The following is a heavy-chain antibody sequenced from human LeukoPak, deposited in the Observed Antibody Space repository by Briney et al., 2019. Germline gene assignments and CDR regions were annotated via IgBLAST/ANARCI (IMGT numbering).Heavy chain of an antibody. CDR3: ARSPRYCSSTSCFDY. V-gene: IGHV3-53*01. CDR1: GFTVSSNY. CDR2: IYSGGNT. J-gene: IGHJ4*02. D-gene: IGHD2-2*01. Sequence: PGGSLRLSCAASGFTVSSNYMSWVRQAPGKGLEWVSVIYSGGNTYYADSVKGRFTISRDNSKNTLYLPMNSLRAEDTVVYYCARSPRYCSSTSCFDYWGQGTLVTVSS.